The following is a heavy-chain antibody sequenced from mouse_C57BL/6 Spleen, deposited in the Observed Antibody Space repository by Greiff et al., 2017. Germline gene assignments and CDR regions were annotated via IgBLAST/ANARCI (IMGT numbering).Heavy chain of an antibody. CDR2: IDPSASYT. Sequence: QVQLQQPGAELVKPGASVKLSCKASGYTFTSYWMQWVKQRPGQGLEWIGEIDPSASYTNYNQKFKGKATLPVDTSSSTAYMQLSSLTSEDSAVYYCARRVLRPLYAMDYWGQGTSVTVSS. CDR3: ARRVLRPLYAMDY. D-gene: IGHD1-2*01. V-gene: IGHV1-50*01. CDR1: GYTFTSYW. J-gene: IGHJ4*01.